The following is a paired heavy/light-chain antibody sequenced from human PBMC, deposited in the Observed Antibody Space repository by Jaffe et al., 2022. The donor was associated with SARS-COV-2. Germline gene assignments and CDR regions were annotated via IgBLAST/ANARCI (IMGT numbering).Heavy chain of an antibody. CDR1: GFTFSSYG. J-gene: IGHJ4*02. Sequence: QVQLVESGGGVVQPGRSLRLSCAASGFTFSSYGMHWVRQAPGKGLEWVAVISYDGSNKYYADSVKGRFTISRDNSKNTLYLQMNSLRAEDTAVYYCAKEDEDRQWLLPHALDYWGQGTLVTVSS. V-gene: IGHV3-30*18. CDR3: AKEDEDRQWLLPHALDY. D-gene: IGHD3-22*01. CDR2: ISYDGSNK.
Light chain of an antibody. CDR1: QSISSY. J-gene: IGKJ2*01. CDR2: AAS. CDR3: QQSYSTSYT. Sequence: DIQMTQSPSSLSASVGDRVTITCRASQSISSYLNWYQQKPGKAPKLLIYAASSLQSGVPSRFSGSGSGTDFTLTISSLQPEDFATYYCQQSYSTSYTFGQGTKLEIK. V-gene: IGKV1-39*01.